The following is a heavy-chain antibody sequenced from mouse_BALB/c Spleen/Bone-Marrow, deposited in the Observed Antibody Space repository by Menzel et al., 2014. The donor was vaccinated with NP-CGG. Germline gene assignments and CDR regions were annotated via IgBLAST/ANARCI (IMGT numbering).Heavy chain of an antibody. CDR1: GFTFSSYA. Sequence: DVQLVEPGGGLVKPGGSLKLSCAASGFTFSSYAMSWVRQTPEKRLEWVASISSGGSTYYPDSVKGRLTISRDNARNILYLQMSSLRSEDTAMYYCARGRDYGSSYDAMDYWGQGTSVTVSS. CDR3: ARGRDYGSSYDAMDY. J-gene: IGHJ4*01. V-gene: IGHV5-6-5*01. D-gene: IGHD1-1*01. CDR2: ISSGGST.